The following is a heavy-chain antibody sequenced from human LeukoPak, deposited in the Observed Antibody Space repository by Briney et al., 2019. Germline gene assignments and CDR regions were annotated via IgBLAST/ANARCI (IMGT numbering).Heavy chain of an antibody. CDR1: GFIFSDYW. D-gene: IGHD3-16*02. CDR2: IKQDGSQK. Sequence: GGSLRLSCVGSGFIFSDYWMSWLRQSPGQGLGWVANIKQDGSQKYYVDSVKGRFTISRDNAKNSLYLQMNSLRAEDTAVYYCARDPGSAFGGVIVKVYYYYMDVWGKGTTVTVSS. J-gene: IGHJ6*03. CDR3: ARDPGSAFGGVIVKVYYYYMDV. V-gene: IGHV3-7*01.